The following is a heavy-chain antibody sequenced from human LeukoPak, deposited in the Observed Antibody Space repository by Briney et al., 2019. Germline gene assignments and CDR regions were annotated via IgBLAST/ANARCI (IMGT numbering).Heavy chain of an antibody. CDR2: IIPIFGTA. V-gene: IGHV1-69*06. J-gene: IGHJ4*02. Sequence: SVKVSCKASGGTFSSYAISWVRQAPGQGLEWMGGIIPIFGTANYAQKFQGRVTITADKSTSTAYMELSSLRSEDTAVYYCAREGFRDPSHIYDSSGLEFDYWGQGTLVTVSS. CDR3: AREGFRDPSHIYDSSGLEFDY. D-gene: IGHD3-22*01. CDR1: GGTFSSYA.